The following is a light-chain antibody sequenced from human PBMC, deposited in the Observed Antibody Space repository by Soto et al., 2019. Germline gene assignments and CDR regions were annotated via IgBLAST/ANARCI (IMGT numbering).Light chain of an antibody. CDR2: DAS. Sequence: SPATLSLPPGERATLSCRASQSVSNFLIWFQQKPGQAPRLLIYDASNRATGIPAGFRGSGSGTDFTITISSLNPEDFAVYYCHQRYNWPITCSEGTRLEI. CDR1: QSVSNF. V-gene: IGKV3-11*01. CDR3: HQRYNWPIT. J-gene: IGKJ5*01.